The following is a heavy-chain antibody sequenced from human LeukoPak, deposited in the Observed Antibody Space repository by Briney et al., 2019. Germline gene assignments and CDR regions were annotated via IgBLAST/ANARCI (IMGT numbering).Heavy chain of an antibody. J-gene: IGHJ5*02. Sequence: GGSLRLPCTASGFTFSSYWMSWVRQAPGKGLEWVANIKHDGSEKYYVDSVKGRFTISRDNAKNSLYLQMNSLRAEDTAVYYCARDHSVEDTAWWFDPWGQGTLVTVSS. D-gene: IGHD4-23*01. CDR2: IKHDGSEK. CDR1: GFTFSSYW. V-gene: IGHV3-7*01. CDR3: ARDHSVEDTAWWFDP.